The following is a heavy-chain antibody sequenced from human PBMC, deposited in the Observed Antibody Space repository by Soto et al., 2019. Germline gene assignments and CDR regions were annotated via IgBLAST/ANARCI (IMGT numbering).Heavy chain of an antibody. CDR2: ISGSGGST. CDR3: AKAAGTTVTYYFDY. V-gene: IGHV3-23*01. D-gene: IGHD4-17*01. J-gene: IGHJ4*02. CDR1: GFTFSSYA. Sequence: EVQLLEPGGGLVQPGGSLRLSCAASGFTFSSYAMSWVRQAPGKGLEWVSAISGSGGSTYYADSVQGRFTISRDNSKNTLFLQMNSLRAEDTAIYYCAKAAGTTVTYYFDYWGQGTLVTVSS.